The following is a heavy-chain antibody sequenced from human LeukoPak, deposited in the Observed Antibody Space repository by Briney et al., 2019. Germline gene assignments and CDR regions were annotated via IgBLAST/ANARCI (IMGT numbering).Heavy chain of an antibody. CDR3: ARGTGEGYSYGRYFFDY. CDR2: INPNSGAT. D-gene: IGHD5-18*01. J-gene: IGHJ4*02. CDR1: GYTFTGYY. Sequence: ASVKVSCKASGYTFTGYYIHWVRQAPGQGLEWVGWINPNSGATNYAQKFQGRVTMTRDTSISTAYMILSSLTSDDTAVFYCARGTGEGYSYGRYFFDYWGQGTLVTVSS. V-gene: IGHV1-2*02.